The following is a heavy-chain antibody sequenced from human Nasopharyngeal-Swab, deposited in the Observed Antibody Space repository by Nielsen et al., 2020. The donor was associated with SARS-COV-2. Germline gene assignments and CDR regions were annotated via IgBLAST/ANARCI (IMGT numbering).Heavy chain of an antibody. CDR3: ARDGSSRYDY. Sequence: GESLKISCAASGFTVSSNYMSWVRQAPGKGLEWVSVIYSGGSTYYADSVKGRFTISRDNSKNTLYLQMNSLRAEDTAVYYCARDGSSRYDYWGQGTLVTVSS. J-gene: IGHJ4*02. D-gene: IGHD6-13*01. CDR1: GFTVSSNY. CDR2: IYSGGST. V-gene: IGHV3-53*01.